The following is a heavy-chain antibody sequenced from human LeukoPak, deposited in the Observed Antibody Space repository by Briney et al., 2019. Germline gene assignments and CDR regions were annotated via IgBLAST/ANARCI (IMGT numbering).Heavy chain of an antibody. J-gene: IGHJ5*02. Sequence: SVKVSCKASGGTFSSYAISWVRQAPGQGLEWMGGIIPIFGTANYAQKFQGRVTITADESTSTAYMELSSLRSEDTAVYYCARDRRVGATHNWFEPWGQGTMVTVCS. CDR2: IIPIFGTA. D-gene: IGHD1-26*01. CDR1: GGTFSSYA. CDR3: ARDRRVGATHNWFEP. V-gene: IGHV1-69*13.